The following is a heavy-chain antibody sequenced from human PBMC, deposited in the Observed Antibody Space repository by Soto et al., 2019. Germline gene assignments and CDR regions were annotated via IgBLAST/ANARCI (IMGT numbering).Heavy chain of an antibody. J-gene: IGHJ4*02. CDR3: ARDGVGATTFYGYFDY. D-gene: IGHD1-26*01. V-gene: IGHV3-30*02. CDR2: LRYDGSNK. CDR1: GFRFSGFG. Sequence: GGSVRLSCAASGFRFSGFGMHWVRQAPGKGLEWVAILRYDGSNKYYADSVKGRFTISRDNSQNTLYLQMDSLRVEDTAVYYCARDGVGATTFYGYFDYWGQGILVTVSS.